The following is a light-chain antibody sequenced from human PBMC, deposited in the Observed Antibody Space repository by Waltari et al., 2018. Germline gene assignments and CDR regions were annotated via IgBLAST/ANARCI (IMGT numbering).Light chain of an antibody. CDR3: QSFDSSLSASV. J-gene: IGLJ3*02. CDR2: GNT. V-gene: IGLV1-40*01. CDR1: SSNFRAGYD. Sequence: QSVLTQPPSMSGAPGQKVTIPSTGGSSNFRAGYDVHWYQQFPGTAPKLLIFGNTNRPSGVPGRFSGSKSGTSASLAIAGLQSEDEAVYYCQSFDSSLSASVFGGGTKLTVL.